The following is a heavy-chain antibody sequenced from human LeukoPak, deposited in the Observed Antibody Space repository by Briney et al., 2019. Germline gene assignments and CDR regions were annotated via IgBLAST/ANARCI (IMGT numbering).Heavy chain of an antibody. D-gene: IGHD2-2*01. CDR1: DGSISNYF. CDR3: ARHGRMVIRSKFSTGIDQ. V-gene: IGHV4-59*08. Sequence: PSETLSLTCTVPDGSISNYFWSWIRQPPGKGLEWIGYIYYTGMTNSNPSLKSRLTISMATSKNQFSLNLRSVTAADTAIYYCARHGRMVIRSKFSTGIDQWGQGTSVTVSS. CDR2: IYYTGMT. J-gene: IGHJ4*02.